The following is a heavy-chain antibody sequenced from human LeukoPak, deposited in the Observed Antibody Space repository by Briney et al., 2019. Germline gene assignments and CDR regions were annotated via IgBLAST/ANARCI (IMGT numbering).Heavy chain of an antibody. V-gene: IGHV3-33*01. J-gene: IGHJ4*02. D-gene: IGHD1-1*01. Sequence: VGSLRLSCAASGFTFSTYGTHWVRQAPGKGLEWVAVIWYDGSDKYYADSVKGRFTISRDNSKNTLYLQMNSLRAEDTAVYYCARDRNVDYFDYWGQETRDTVAS. CDR2: IWYDGSDK. CDR3: ARDRNVDYFDY. CDR1: GFTFSTYG.